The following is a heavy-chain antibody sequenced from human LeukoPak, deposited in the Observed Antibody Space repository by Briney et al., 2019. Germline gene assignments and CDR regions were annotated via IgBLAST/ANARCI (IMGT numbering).Heavy chain of an antibody. V-gene: IGHV5-51*01. J-gene: IGHJ4*02. Sequence: GGSFKISCKGSGYSFTSYWIGWVRPLPGKGLEWMGITYPGDSDARYNPFFQGQVIISADKSISTAYLQWRSLKASDTAMYYCARRAGEWEILDYWGQGTPVTVSS. D-gene: IGHD1-26*01. CDR1: GYSFTSYW. CDR2: TYPGDSDA. CDR3: ARRAGEWEILDY.